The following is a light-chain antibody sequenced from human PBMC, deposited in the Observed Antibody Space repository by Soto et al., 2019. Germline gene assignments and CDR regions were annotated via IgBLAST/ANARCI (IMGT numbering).Light chain of an antibody. CDR1: QSISSW. CDR2: KAS. Sequence: DIQMTQSPSTLSASVGDRVTITCRASQSISSWLAWYQQRPGKAPKVLIYKASNLESGVPSRFSGSGSGTEFNPTISSLQPDDFATYYCQQYNSYPCTFGQGTKLEIK. CDR3: QQYNSYPCT. J-gene: IGKJ2*02. V-gene: IGKV1-5*03.